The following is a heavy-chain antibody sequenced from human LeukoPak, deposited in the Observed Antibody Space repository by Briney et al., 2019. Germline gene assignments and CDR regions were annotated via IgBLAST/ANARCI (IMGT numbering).Heavy chain of an antibody. J-gene: IGHJ4*02. CDR2: IYPGDSDT. Sequence: GEFLQISCKGSGYSITSYWIGLVRQIAGEGLEWMGIIYPGDSDTRYSPSFQGQVTISADKSISTAYLQWSSLKASDTAMYYCAREGRATSDYWGQGTLVTVSS. CDR3: AREGRATSDY. V-gene: IGHV5-51*01. CDR1: GYSITSYW. D-gene: IGHD2-2*01.